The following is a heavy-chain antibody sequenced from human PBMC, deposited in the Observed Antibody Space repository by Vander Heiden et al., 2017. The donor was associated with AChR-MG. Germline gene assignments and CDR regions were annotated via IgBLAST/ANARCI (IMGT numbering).Heavy chain of an antibody. CDR1: AFTFSSYA. J-gene: IGHJ3*01. CDR2: ISGSGGST. Sequence: EAQLLASGGGLVQPGGSLTLTCAASAFTFSSYAMSWVRQAPGKGLEWVAAISGSGGSTYYADSVKGRFTISRDKSKNTLYLQMNSLRAEDTAVYYCAKDVPYYYDSSGYYRVWGQGTMVTLSS. V-gene: IGHV3-23*01. D-gene: IGHD3-22*01. CDR3: AKDVPYYYDSSGYYRV.